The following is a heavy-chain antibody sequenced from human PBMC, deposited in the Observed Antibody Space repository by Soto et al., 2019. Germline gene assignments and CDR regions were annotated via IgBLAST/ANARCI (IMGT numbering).Heavy chain of an antibody. CDR1: GDSFTNYW. D-gene: IGHD1-20*01. CDR3: ASLITGNKYYGMDV. J-gene: IGHJ6*04. V-gene: IGHV5-10-1*01. Sequence: GASLRISCKGSGDSFTNYWISGVRQMPGKGLEWRGRIDPIDSSTNYSPSFQGHVTISAAKSISTAYLQWSSLKASDTAMYYWASLITGNKYYGMDVWGNGTTVTVPS. CDR2: IDPIDSST.